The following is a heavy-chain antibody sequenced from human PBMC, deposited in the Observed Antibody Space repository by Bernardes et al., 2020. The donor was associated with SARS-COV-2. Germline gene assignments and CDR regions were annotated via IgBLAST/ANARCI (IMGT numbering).Heavy chain of an antibody. CDR3: AREGAAASCAFDI. J-gene: IGHJ3*02. Sequence: ASVKVSCKASGYTFTGYYMHWVRQAPGQGLEWMGWINPNSGGTNYAQKFQGRVTMTRDTSISTAYMELSRLRSDDTAVYYCAREGAAASCAFDIWGQGTMVTVSS. CDR2: INPNSGGT. D-gene: IGHD6-25*01. V-gene: IGHV1-2*02. CDR1: GYTFTGYY.